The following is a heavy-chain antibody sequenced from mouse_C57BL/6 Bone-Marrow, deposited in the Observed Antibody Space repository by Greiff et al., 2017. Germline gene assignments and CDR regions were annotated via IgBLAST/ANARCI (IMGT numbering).Heavy chain of an antibody. CDR2: ISSGGSYT. Sequence: EVHLVESGGDLVKPGGSLKLSCAASGFTFSSYGMSWVRQTPDKRLEWVATISSGGSYTYYPDSVKGRFTISRDNAKNTRYLQMSSLKSEDTAMYYCARRDYDWFAYWGQGTLVTVSA. V-gene: IGHV5-6*01. J-gene: IGHJ3*01. D-gene: IGHD2-4*01. CDR3: ARRDYDWFAY. CDR1: GFTFSSYG.